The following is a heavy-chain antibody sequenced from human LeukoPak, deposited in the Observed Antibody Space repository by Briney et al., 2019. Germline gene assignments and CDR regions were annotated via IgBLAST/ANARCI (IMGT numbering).Heavy chain of an antibody. CDR2: IYSGGST. Sequence: GGSLRLSCAASGFTVSSNYMSLVRQAPGKGLEWVSVIYSGGSTYYADSVKGRFTISRDNSKNTLYLQMNSLRAEDTAVYYCAMTAVAGTGDYWGQGTLVTVSS. V-gene: IGHV3-66*01. J-gene: IGHJ4*02. CDR1: GFTVSSNY. CDR3: AMTAVAGTGDY. D-gene: IGHD6-19*01.